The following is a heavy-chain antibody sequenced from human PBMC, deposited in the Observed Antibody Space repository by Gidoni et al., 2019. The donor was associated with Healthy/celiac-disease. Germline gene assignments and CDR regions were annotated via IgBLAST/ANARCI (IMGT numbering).Heavy chain of an antibody. V-gene: IGHV1-69*01. CDR1: GGTFSSYA. CDR3: ARDKGYGENYFDY. CDR2: IIPIFGTA. D-gene: IGHD4-17*01. Sequence: QVQLVQSGAEVKKHGSSVKVSCKAAGGTFSSYAISWVRQATGQGLEWMGGIIPIFGTANYAQKFQCRVTITADESTSTAYMELSSLRSEDTAVYYCARDKGYGENYFDYWGQGTLVTVSS. J-gene: IGHJ4*02.